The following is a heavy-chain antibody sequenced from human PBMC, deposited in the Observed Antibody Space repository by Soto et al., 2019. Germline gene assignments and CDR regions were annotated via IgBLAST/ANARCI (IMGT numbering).Heavy chain of an antibody. J-gene: IGHJ6*02. Sequence: GGSLRLSCAASGFTFSSYSMNWVRQAPGKGLEWVSSISSSSSYIYYADSVKGRFTISRDNAKNSLYLQMNSLRAEDTAVYYCARDKGSRDGMDVWGQGTTVTVSS. V-gene: IGHV3-21*01. CDR3: ARDKGSRDGMDV. CDR1: GFTFSSYS. CDR2: ISSSSSYI.